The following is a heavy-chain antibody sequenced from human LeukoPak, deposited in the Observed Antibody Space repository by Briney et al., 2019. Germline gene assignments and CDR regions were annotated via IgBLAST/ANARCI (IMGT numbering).Heavy chain of an antibody. D-gene: IGHD3-10*01. CDR2: VWYDGSNK. CDR1: GFTFSSYG. V-gene: IGHV3-33*01. Sequence: GGSLGLSCAASGFTFSSYGMHWVRQAPGKGLEWVAVVWYDGSNKYYADSVKGRFTISRDNSKNTLYLQMNSLRAEDTAVYYCARVGYGSGSYSNWFDPWGQGTLVTVSS. J-gene: IGHJ5*02. CDR3: ARVGYGSGSYSNWFDP.